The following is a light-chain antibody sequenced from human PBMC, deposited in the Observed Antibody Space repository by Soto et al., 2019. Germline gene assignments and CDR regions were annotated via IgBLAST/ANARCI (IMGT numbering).Light chain of an antibody. J-gene: IGKJ3*01. V-gene: IGKV3-20*01. CDR2: GAS. CDR1: QSVSSSY. CDR3: QQYGSSLFT. Sequence: EIVLTQSPGTLSLSPGERATLSCRASQSVSSSYLAWYQQKPGQAPRLRIYGASSRATGIPDRFSGSGYGTDFTLTISRLEPEDFAVYYCQQYGSSLFTCGPGTKVDIK.